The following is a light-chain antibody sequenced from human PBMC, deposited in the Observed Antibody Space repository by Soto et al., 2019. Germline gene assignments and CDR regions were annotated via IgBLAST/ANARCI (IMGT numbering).Light chain of an antibody. Sequence: QSALTQPASVSGSPGQSITISCTGTSSDVGDNNYVSWYQQHPGKAPKLMIYDVTHRPSGISNRFSGSKSGNTASLTISGLQAEDEADYYCSSYTSSSTLYVFGRGTQLTVL. V-gene: IGLV2-14*01. CDR1: SSDVGDNNY. CDR3: SSYTSSSTLYV. CDR2: DVT. J-gene: IGLJ7*01.